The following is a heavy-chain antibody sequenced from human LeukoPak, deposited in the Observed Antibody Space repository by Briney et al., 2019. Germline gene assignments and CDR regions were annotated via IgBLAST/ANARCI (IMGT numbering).Heavy chain of an antibody. Sequence: QXGGSLRLSCAASGFTFSSYGMHWVRQAPGKGLEWVAFIRYDGSNKYYADSVKGRFTISRDNSKNTLYLQMNSLRAEDTAVYYCAKDRQWELGIPYMDVWGKGTTVTVSS. CDR3: AKDRQWELGIPYMDV. CDR2: IRYDGSNK. J-gene: IGHJ6*03. CDR1: GFTFSSYG. D-gene: IGHD1-26*01. V-gene: IGHV3-30*02.